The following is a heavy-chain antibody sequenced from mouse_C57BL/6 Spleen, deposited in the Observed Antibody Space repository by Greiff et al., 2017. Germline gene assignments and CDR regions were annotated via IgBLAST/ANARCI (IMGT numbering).Heavy chain of an antibody. CDR1: GYTFTSYT. CDR3: ARYTQGAMDY. V-gene: IGHV1-4*01. Sequence: VQLVESGAELARPGASVKMSCKASGYTFTSYTMHWVKQRPGQGLEWIGYINPSSGYTKYNQKFKDKATLTADKSSSTAYMQLSSLTSEDSAVYYCARYTQGAMDYWGQGTSVTVSS. J-gene: IGHJ4*01. CDR2: INPSSGYT.